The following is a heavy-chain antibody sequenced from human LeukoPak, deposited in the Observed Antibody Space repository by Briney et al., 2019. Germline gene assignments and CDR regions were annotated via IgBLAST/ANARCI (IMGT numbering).Heavy chain of an antibody. CDR2: IWYDGSNK. J-gene: IGHJ4*02. D-gene: IGHD4-17*01. V-gene: IGHV3-33*01. CDR3: ASAYGDYFDY. CDR1: GFTFSSYG. Sequence: GGSLRLSCAASGFTFSSYGMHWVRQAPGKGLEWVAVIWYDGSNKCYADSVKGRFTISRDNSKNTLYLQMNSLRAEDTAVYYCASAYGDYFDYWGQGTLVTVSS.